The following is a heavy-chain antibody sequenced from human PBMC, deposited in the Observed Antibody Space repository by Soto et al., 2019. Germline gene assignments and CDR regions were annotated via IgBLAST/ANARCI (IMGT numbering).Heavy chain of an antibody. D-gene: IGHD6-13*01. CDR3: ARDLRMNSRKNYYYYGMDV. J-gene: IGHJ6*02. Sequence: SVKVSCKASGGTFSSYAISWVRQAPGQGLEWMGGIIPIFGTANHAQKFQGRVTITADESTSTAYMELSSLRSEDTAVYYCARDLRMNSRKNYYYYGMDVWGQGTTVTVSS. CDR1: GGTFSSYA. CDR2: IIPIFGTA. V-gene: IGHV1-69*13.